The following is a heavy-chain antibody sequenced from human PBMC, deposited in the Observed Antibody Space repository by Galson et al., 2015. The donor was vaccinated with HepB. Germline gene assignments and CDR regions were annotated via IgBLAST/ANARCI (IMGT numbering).Heavy chain of an antibody. CDR3: ATKSYGDYFFEY. CDR1: GYTFTSYG. V-gene: IGHV1-18*04. J-gene: IGHJ4*02. D-gene: IGHD4-17*01. CDR2: ISAYNGNT. Sequence: SVKVSCKASGYTFTSYGISWMRQAPGQGLEWIGWISAYNGNTNYAQKLQGRVTMTTDTSTSTAYMELKSLTSDDTAVYYCATKSYGDYFFEYWGQGTLVTVSS.